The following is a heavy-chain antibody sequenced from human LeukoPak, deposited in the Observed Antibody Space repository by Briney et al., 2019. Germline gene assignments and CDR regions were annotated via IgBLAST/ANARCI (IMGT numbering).Heavy chain of an antibody. CDR2: ISSSSSII. Sequence: GGSLRLSCAASGFTFSSFSMNWVRQAPGKGLEWVSYISSSSSIIYYADSVKGRFTISRDNAMNSLYLQMNSLRAEDTAVYYCARDYDFWSGYYTGIFDYWGQGTLVTVSS. CDR3: ARDYDFWSGYYTGIFDY. V-gene: IGHV3-48*01. J-gene: IGHJ4*02. CDR1: GFTFSSFS. D-gene: IGHD3-3*01.